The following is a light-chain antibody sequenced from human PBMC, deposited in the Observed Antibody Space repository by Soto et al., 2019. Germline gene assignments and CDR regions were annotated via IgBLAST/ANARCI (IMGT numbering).Light chain of an antibody. CDR2: AAS. V-gene: IGKV1-12*02. CDR1: QGISNW. Sequence: DIQLTQSPSSVSASVGDRVTVTCRASQGISNWLAWYQQKPGKAPKLLISAASSLQSWVPSRFSGSGSGTEFSFIINSRQPEDFATYYFQPATRFPWKLGQGTQVEIK. CDR3: QPATRFPWK. J-gene: IGKJ1*01.